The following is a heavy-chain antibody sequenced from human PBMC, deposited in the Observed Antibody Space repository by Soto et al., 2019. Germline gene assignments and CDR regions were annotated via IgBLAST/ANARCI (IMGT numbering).Heavy chain of an antibody. J-gene: IGHJ4*02. D-gene: IGHD3-10*01. CDR2: ISAYNGNT. CDR1: GYTFTSYG. V-gene: IGHV1-18*01. Sequence: GASVKVSCKASGYTFTSYGISWVRQAPGQGLEWMGWISAYNGNTNYAQKLQGRVTMTTDTSISTAYMELSSLRSEDTAVYYCARVAPGRFGESSFDYWGQGTLVTVSS. CDR3: ARVAPGRFGESSFDY.